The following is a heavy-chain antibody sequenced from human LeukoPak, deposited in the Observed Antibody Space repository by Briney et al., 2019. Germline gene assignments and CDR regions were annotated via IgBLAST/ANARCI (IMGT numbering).Heavy chain of an antibody. CDR3: ARETDSTLFDY. Sequence: GGSLRLSCAASGFIFSSYGMHWVRQAPGKGLEWVSYISSSGSIRYYADSVKGRFTISRDNAKNSLYLQMNSLRAEDTAVYYCARETDSTLFDYWGQGTLVTVSS. V-gene: IGHV3-48*04. CDR1: GFIFSSYG. CDR2: ISSSGSIR. J-gene: IGHJ4*02. D-gene: IGHD2-2*01.